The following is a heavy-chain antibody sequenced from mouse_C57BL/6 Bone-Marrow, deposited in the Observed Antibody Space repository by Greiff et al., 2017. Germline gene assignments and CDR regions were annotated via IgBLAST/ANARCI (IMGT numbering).Heavy chain of an antibody. CDR3: ARAYYSNPYAMDY. Sequence: EVKVEESGGGLVKPGGSLKLSCAASGFTFSSYAMSWVRQTPEKRLEWVATISDGGSYTYYPDNVKGRFTISREKAKNNLYLQMSHLKSEDTAMYYCARAYYSNPYAMDYWGQGTSVTVSS. CDR2: ISDGGSYT. V-gene: IGHV5-4*03. J-gene: IGHJ4*01. CDR1: GFTFSSYA. D-gene: IGHD2-5*01.